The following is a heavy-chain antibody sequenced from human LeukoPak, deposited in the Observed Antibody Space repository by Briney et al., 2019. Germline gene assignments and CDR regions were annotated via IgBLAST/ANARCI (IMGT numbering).Heavy chain of an antibody. CDR2: ISSSGSTI. Sequence: GGSLRLSCAASGFTFSSYEMNWVRQAPGKGLEWVSYISSSGSTIYYADSVKGRFTISRDNSKNSFYLQMNSLRVEDTAVYYCAREPQQFLEWLFDASPDYYYYMDVWGKGTTVTVSS. CDR3: AREPQQFLEWLFDASPDYYYYMDV. CDR1: GFTFSSYE. D-gene: IGHD3-3*01. J-gene: IGHJ6*03. V-gene: IGHV3-48*03.